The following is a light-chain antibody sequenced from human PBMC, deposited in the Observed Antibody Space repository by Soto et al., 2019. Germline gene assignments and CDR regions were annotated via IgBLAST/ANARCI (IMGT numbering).Light chain of an antibody. CDR3: QAWDSSTVV. V-gene: IGLV3-1*01. Sequence: SYELTQPPSVSVSPGQTASITCSGDKLGDRYASWYQQKPGQSPVLVISQDSKRPSGIPERISGSNSGNTATLTISGTQAMDEADYYCQAWDSSTVVFGGGTQLTVL. J-gene: IGLJ2*01. CDR1: KLGDRY. CDR2: QDS.